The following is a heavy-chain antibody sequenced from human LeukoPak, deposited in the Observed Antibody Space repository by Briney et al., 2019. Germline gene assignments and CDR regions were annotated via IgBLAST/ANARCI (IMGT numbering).Heavy chain of an antibody. J-gene: IGHJ4*02. CDR2: IYYSGST. V-gene: IGHV4-59*08. Sequence: SETLSLTCTVSGGSISSYYWSWIRQPPRKGLEWIGYIYYSGSTNYNPSLKSRVTISVDTSKNQFSLKLSSVTAADTAVYYCASNYYGSGSLDYWGQGNLVTVSS. D-gene: IGHD3-10*01. CDR1: GGSISSYY. CDR3: ASNYYGSGSLDY.